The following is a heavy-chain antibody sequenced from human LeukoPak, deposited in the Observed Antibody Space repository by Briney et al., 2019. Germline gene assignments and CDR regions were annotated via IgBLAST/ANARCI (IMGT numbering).Heavy chain of an antibody. CDR1: GFTFSSCW. Sequence: PGGSLRLSCAASGFTFSSCWMNWVRQAPGKGLVWVSRINSDGSSTSYADSVKGRFTISRDNAKNTLYLQMNSLRAEDTAVYYCARARVLRYFEIDPWGQGTLVTVSS. V-gene: IGHV3-74*01. CDR2: INSDGSST. D-gene: IGHD3-9*01. CDR3: ARARVLRYFEIDP. J-gene: IGHJ5*02.